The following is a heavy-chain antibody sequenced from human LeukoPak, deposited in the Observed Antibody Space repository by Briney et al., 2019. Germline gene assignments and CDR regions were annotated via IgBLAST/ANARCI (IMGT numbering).Heavy chain of an antibody. CDR1: GYTFTSYG. J-gene: IGHJ4*02. CDR2: ISAYNGNT. CDR3: ARGRLYSSSWSYFDY. D-gene: IGHD6-13*01. Sequence: ASVKVSCKASGYTFTSYGISWVRQAPGQGLEWMGWISAYNGNTNYAQKLQGRVTMTTDTSTSTAYMELRSLRSDDTAVYYCARGRLYSSSWSYFDYWGQGTLVTVSS. V-gene: IGHV1-18*01.